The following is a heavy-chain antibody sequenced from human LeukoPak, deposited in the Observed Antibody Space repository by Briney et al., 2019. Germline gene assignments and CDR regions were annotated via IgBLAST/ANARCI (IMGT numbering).Heavy chain of an antibody. V-gene: IGHV3-7*05. J-gene: IGHJ4*02. CDR1: GFTFSSYW. Sequence: GGSLRLSCAASGFTFSSYWMSWVRQAPGKGLEWGANIKQDGSEKYYVDSVKGRFTISRDNAKNSLYLQMNSLRAEDTAVYYCARDDYGGNSLDYFDYWGQGTLVTVSS. CDR3: ARDDYGGNSLDYFDY. D-gene: IGHD4-23*01. CDR2: IKQDGSEK.